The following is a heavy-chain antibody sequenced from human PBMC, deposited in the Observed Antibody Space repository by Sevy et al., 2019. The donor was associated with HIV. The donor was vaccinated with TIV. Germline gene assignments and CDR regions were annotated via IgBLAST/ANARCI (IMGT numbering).Heavy chain of an antibody. CDR2: ISSSSNYI. Sequence: GGSLRLSCVASGFTFTSYSMNWVRQAPGKGLEWVSSISSSSNYIYYADSVKGRFTISRDNAKNSLYLQMNSLRAEDTAVYYCARDLIRTLWNFDLWGRGTLVTVSS. V-gene: IGHV3-21*01. CDR1: GFTFTSYS. J-gene: IGHJ2*01. CDR3: ARDLIRTLWNFDL. D-gene: IGHD3-22*01.